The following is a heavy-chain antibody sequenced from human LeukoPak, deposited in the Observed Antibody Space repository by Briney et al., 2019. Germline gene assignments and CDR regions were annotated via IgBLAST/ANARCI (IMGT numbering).Heavy chain of an antibody. Sequence: GGSLRLSCAASGFTFNYAWMSWVRQVPGKGLEWVGQTVSEIDGGTTDYAAPVKGRFTISRDDSKGTLYLQMNSLKIEDTAVYYCTTDEDWNYARKDVWGQGATVIVSS. D-gene: IGHD1-7*01. CDR2: TVSEIDGGTT. CDR3: TTDEDWNYARKDV. J-gene: IGHJ6*02. CDR1: GFTFNYAW. V-gene: IGHV3-15*04.